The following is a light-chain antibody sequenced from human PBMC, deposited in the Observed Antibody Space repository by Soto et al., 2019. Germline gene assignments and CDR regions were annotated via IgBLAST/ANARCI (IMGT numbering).Light chain of an antibody. CDR3: QQYNNWPPIT. Sequence: EIVMTQSPATLSVSPGERATLSCRVSQSVGTNLAWYRQKPGQAPRLLIYGAYSRATGIPARFSGSGSGTEFTLTISSLQSEDFAVYYCQQYNNWPPITFGQGTRLEIK. J-gene: IGKJ5*01. CDR2: GAY. V-gene: IGKV3-15*01. CDR1: QSVGTN.